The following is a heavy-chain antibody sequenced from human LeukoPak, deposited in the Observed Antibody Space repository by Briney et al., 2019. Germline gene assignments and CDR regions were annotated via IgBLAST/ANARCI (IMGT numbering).Heavy chain of an antibody. D-gene: IGHD4-17*01. CDR2: ISYDGSNK. CDR1: GFTFGSYA. Sequence: GGSLRLSCAASGFTFGSYAMHWVRQAPGKGLEWVAVISYDGSNKYYADSVKGRFTISRDNSKNTLYLQMNSLRAEDTAVYYCAREGSIGYGDHFDYWGQGTLVTVSS. V-gene: IGHV3-30-3*01. CDR3: AREGSIGYGDHFDY. J-gene: IGHJ4*02.